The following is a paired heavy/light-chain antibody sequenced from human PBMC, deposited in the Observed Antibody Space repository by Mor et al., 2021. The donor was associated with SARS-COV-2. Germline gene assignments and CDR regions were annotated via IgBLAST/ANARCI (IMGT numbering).Light chain of an antibody. CDR1: QSVSSN. CDR3: QQYNNWPPNFT. Sequence: EIVMTQSPATLSVSPGERATLSCRASQSVSSNLAWYQQKPGQAPRLLIYGASTRATGIPARFSGSGSGTEFTLTISSLQSEDFAVYYCQQYNNWPPNFTFGGGTKVEIK. J-gene: IGKJ4*01. V-gene: IGKV3-15*01. CDR2: GAS.
Heavy chain of an antibody. V-gene: IGHV4-59*08. J-gene: IGHJ3*02. CDR3: AGRYCSSTSCSPLYLDAFDI. CDR1: GGSISSYY. CDR2: IYYSGST. D-gene: IGHD2-2*01. Sequence: QVQLQESGPGLVKPSETLSLTCTVSGGSISSYYWSWIRQPPGKGLEWIGYIYYSGSTNYNPSLKSRVTISVDTSKNQFSLKLSSVTAADTAVYYCAGRYCSSTSCSPLYLDAFDIWGQGTMVTVSS.